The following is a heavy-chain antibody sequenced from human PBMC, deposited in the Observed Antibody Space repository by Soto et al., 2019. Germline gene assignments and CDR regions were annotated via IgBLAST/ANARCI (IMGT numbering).Heavy chain of an antibody. V-gene: IGHV1-18*01. CDR1: GYTFTSYH. CDR2: ISAYNGNT. Sequence: QVQLVQSGAEVKKPGATVKVSCKASGYTFTSYHISWVRQAPGLGLEGMGWISAYNGNTNYVQKLQGRVTMTTDTSRSTAYMELRSMRSDDTAVYDGERDPPPMDVWGQGTTVTVSS. CDR3: ERDPPPMDV. J-gene: IGHJ6*02.